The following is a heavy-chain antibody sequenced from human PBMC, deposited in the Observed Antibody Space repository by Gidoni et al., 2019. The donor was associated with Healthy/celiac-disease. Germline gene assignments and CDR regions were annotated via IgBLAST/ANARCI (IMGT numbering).Heavy chain of an antibody. J-gene: IGHJ3*02. Sequence: QEQLVPSGAEVKHPGSSVMVSCNASGRAFPSYSCSWVRQATGQGLEWMGGIIPIFGTANYAKKFQDRVTITADESTSTADMELSSLRSEDTGVYYCARSDVGGDYGGAFDIWGQGTMVTVSS. CDR1: GRAFPSYS. D-gene: IGHD4-17*01. CDR3: ARSDVGGDYGGAFDI. CDR2: IIPIFGTA. V-gene: IGHV1-69*01.